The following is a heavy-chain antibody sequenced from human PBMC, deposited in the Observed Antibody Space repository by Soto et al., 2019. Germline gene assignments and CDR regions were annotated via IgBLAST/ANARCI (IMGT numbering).Heavy chain of an antibody. D-gene: IGHD1-1*01. CDR2: IYHSGAT. CDR3: ARDKSTMEGYNQFDS. CDR1: GYSIRSSTW. Sequence: PSDTLSLPCSVSGYSIRSSTWWSWVRQFPGRGLEWISDIYHSGATNYTPYLKSRLTMSVDKSKNEFSMKLVSVTAADTAIYFCARDKSTMEGYNQFDSSGPGTLVTVSS. J-gene: IGHJ5*01. V-gene: IGHV4-4*02.